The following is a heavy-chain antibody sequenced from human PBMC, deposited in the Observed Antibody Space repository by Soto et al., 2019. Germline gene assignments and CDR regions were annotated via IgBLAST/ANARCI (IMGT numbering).Heavy chain of an antibody. D-gene: IGHD1-26*01. CDR2: IIPIFGTA. V-gene: IGHV1-69*05. CDR1: GGTFSSYA. CDR3: ARASGSSYWFDP. Sequence: ASVKVSCKASGGTFSSYAISWVRQAPGQGLEWMGGIIPIFGTANYAQKFQGRVTMTTDTSTSTAYMELRSLRSDDTAVYYCARASGSSYWFDPWGQGTLVTVSS. J-gene: IGHJ5*02.